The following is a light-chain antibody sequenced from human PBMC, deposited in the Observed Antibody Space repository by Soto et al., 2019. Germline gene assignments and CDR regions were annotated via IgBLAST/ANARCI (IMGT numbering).Light chain of an antibody. CDR3: QQYNDWPRT. CDR2: GAS. J-gene: IGKJ1*01. Sequence: EIEMTQSPGTLSVSPGEGLTLSCRASQSVRSNLAWYQQKPGQAPRFLIYGASTRATGIPARFSGSGSGTEFTLTISSLQSEDFGVYFCQQYNDWPRTFGQGTKVDIK. CDR1: QSVRSN. V-gene: IGKV3-15*01.